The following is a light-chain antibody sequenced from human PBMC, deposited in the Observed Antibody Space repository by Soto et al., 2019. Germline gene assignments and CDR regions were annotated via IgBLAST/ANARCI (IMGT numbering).Light chain of an antibody. CDR1: SSDVGNYNY. V-gene: IGLV2-8*01. J-gene: IGLJ2*01. Sequence: QSALTQPPSASGSPGQSVTISCTGTSSDVGNYNYVSWYQHHPGKAPKLMIYEVSKRPSGVPDRFTGSKSGSTASLTVSGLQAEDEADYYCSSFGGSNNYVVFGGGTKLTVL. CDR2: EVS. CDR3: SSFGGSNNYVV.